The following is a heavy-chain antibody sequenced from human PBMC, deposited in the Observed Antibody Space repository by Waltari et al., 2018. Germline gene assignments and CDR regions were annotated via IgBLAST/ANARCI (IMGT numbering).Heavy chain of an antibody. CDR3: AREQRYYDSSGHDAFDI. J-gene: IGHJ3*02. Sequence: QVPLQASGPGLVKPSQTLSLTCTVSGGSISSGSYYWSWIRQPAGKGLEWIGRIYTSGSTNYNPSLKSRVTISVDTSKNQFSLKLSSVTAADTAVYYCAREQRYYDSSGHDAFDIWGQGTMVTVSS. CDR1: GGSISSGSYY. CDR2: IYTSGST. D-gene: IGHD3-22*01. V-gene: IGHV4-61*02.